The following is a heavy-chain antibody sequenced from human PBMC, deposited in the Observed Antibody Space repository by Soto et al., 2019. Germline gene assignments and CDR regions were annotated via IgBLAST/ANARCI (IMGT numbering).Heavy chain of an antibody. V-gene: IGHV4-59*01. Sequence: SETLSLTCTVSGGSFSNYYWSWIRQPPGRGLEWIGYIYYSGSTKYNPSLKSRVTISLDTSKNQFSLKLSSVTAADTAVYYCAGGYCTSTSCFAFWGQGTLVTVSS. J-gene: IGHJ4*02. CDR3: AGGYCTSTSCFAF. CDR1: GGSFSNYY. D-gene: IGHD2-2*01. CDR2: IYYSGST.